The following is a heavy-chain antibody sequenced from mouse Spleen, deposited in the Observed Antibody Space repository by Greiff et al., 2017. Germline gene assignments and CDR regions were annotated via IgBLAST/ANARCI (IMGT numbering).Heavy chain of an antibody. CDR3: ANYYGYDGGFAY. J-gene: IGHJ3*01. Sequence: VKLLESGAELAKPGASVKMSCKASGYTFTSYWMHWVKQRPGQGLEWIGYINPSTGYTEYNQKFKDKATLTADKSSSTAYMQLSSLTSEDSAVYYCANYYGYDGGFAYWGQGTLVTVSA. CDR1: GYTFTSYW. V-gene: IGHV1-7*01. CDR2: INPSTGYT. D-gene: IGHD2-2*01.